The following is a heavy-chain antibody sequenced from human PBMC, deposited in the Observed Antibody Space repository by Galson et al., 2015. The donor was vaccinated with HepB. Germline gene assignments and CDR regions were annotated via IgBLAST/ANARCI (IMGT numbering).Heavy chain of an antibody. CDR2: IYWDDDK. V-gene: IGHV2-5*02. D-gene: IGHD6-13*01. J-gene: IGHJ5*02. Sequence: PAEVIPTQTLTLTCTFSGFSLSTGRVGVGWIRQPPGRALELLALIYWDDDKRYSPSLKSRLTITKDTSNNQVVLTMNNMDSVYTVTYYCAHQYSSSCYDAAANWFDPWGQGTLVTVSS. CDR3: AHQYSSSCYDAAANWFDP. CDR1: GFSLSTGRVG.